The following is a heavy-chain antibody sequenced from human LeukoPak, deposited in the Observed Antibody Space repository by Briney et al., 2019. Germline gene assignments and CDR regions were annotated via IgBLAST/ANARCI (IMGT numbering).Heavy chain of an antibody. CDR3: ARLHYYDSSGYSNAFDI. J-gene: IGHJ3*02. V-gene: IGHV4-39*01. Sequence: PSETLSLTCTVSGGPISSSSYYWGWIRQPPGKGLEWIGSIYYSGSTYYNPSLKSRVTISVDTSKNQFSLKLSSVTAADTAVYYCARLHYYDSSGYSNAFDIWGQGTMVTVSS. D-gene: IGHD3-22*01. CDR1: GGPISSSSYY. CDR2: IYYSGST.